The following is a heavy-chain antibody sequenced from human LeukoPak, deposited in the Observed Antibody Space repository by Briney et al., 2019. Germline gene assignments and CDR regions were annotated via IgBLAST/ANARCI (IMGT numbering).Heavy chain of an antibody. CDR1: GYSFTSYW. D-gene: IGHD6-6*01. J-gene: IGHJ4*02. CDR2: IYPGDSDT. CDR3: ARTSLPLYSSSESMLDY. V-gene: IGHV5-51*01. Sequence: ESLKISCKGSGYSFTSYWIGWVRQMPGKGLEWMGIIYPGDSDTRYSPSFQGQVTTSADKSISTAYLQWSSLKASDTAMYYCARTSLPLYSSSESMLDYWGQGTLVTVSS.